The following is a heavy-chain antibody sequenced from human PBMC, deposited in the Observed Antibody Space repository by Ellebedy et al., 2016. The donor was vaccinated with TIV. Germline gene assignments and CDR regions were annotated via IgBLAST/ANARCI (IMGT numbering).Heavy chain of an antibody. D-gene: IGHD4-23*01. V-gene: IGHV3-48*02. CDR2: ISSSSSTI. CDR3: ARVLFGGNRPDWLDP. CDR1: GFTFSSYS. J-gene: IGHJ5*02. Sequence: GGSLRLSXAASGFTFSSYSMNWVRQAPGKGPEWISYISSSSSTIYYADSVKGRFTISRDNAKNSLYLQMNSLRDDDTAVYYCARVLFGGNRPDWLDPWGQGTLVTVSS.